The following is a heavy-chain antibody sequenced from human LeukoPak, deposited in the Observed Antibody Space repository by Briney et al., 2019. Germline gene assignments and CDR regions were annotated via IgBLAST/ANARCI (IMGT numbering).Heavy chain of an antibody. V-gene: IGHV3-53*01. D-gene: IGHD2-2*01. Sequence: GGSLRLSCAASGFTVSSNYMSWVRQAPGKGLEWVSVIYSGGSTYYADSVKGRFTISRDNSKNTLYLQMNSLRAEDTAVYYCAKSYQLLQGYYYYGMDVWGQGTTVTVSS. J-gene: IGHJ6*02. CDR1: GFTVSSNY. CDR3: AKSYQLLQGYYYYGMDV. CDR2: IYSGGST.